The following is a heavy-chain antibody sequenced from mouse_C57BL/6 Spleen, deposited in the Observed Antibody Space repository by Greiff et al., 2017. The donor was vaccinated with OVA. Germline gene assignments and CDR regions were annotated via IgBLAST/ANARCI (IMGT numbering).Heavy chain of an antibody. CDR3: ARGGDYDEGAFAY. V-gene: IGHV1-81*01. Sequence: QVQLQQSGAELARPGASVKLSCKASGYTFTSYGISWVKQRTGQGLEWIGEIYPRSGNTYYNEKFKGKATLTVDKSSSTAYMELRSLTSEDAAVYFCARGGDYDEGAFAYWGQGTLVTVSA. CDR1: GYTFTSYG. CDR2: IYPRSGNT. D-gene: IGHD2-4*01. J-gene: IGHJ3*01.